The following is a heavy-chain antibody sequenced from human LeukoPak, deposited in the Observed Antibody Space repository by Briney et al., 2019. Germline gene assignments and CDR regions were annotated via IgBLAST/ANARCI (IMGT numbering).Heavy chain of an antibody. CDR3: ARDRGFTIFGLDAFDI. CDR2: ISYDGSNK. CDR1: GFTFSSYA. V-gene: IGHV3-30-3*01. D-gene: IGHD3-3*01. J-gene: IGHJ3*02. Sequence: GGSLRLSCAASGFTFSSYAMHWVRQAPGKGLEWVAVISYDGSNKYYADSVKGRFTISRDNSKNTLYLQMNSPRSDDTAVCYCARDRGFTIFGLDAFDIWGQGTMVTVSS.